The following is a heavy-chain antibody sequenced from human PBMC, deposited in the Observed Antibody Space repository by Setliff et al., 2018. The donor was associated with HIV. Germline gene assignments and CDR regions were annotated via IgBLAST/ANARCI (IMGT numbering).Heavy chain of an antibody. D-gene: IGHD2-15*01. CDR2: IRQSGST. CDR3: ARVRYCSGISCYGYFDL. CDR1: GYSISSGYY. V-gene: IGHV4-38-2*01. J-gene: IGHJ2*01. Sequence: SETLSLTCAVSGYSISSGYYWGWIRQPPGKGLEWIGSIRQSGSTYYNPSLKSRVTISVDTSKNQFSLNLSSVTAADTAVYYCARVRYCSGISCYGYFDLWGRGTLVTVSS.